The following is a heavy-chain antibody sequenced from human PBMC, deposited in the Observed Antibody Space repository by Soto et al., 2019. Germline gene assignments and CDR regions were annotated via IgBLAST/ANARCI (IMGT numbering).Heavy chain of an antibody. D-gene: IGHD3-10*01. CDR1: GFRFEQYV. V-gene: IGHV3-9*01. CDR3: LKDAPNGSIDD. J-gene: IGHJ4*02. CDR2: VSPTGDTV. Sequence: VPVVASGGGLVQPGRSLRLSCAGSGFRFEQYVMHWVRPAPGKGLECVSTVSPTGDTVAYADSVEGRFTVSRDNAKSSLYLQMNTLKCDDTAFHYCLKDAPNGSIDDWGQGTLVTVSS.